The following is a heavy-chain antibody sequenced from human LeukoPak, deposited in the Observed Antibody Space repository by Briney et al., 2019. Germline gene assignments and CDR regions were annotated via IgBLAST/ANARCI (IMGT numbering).Heavy chain of an antibody. J-gene: IGHJ4*02. Sequence: GGSLILSCAASGFTVSSNYMSWVRQAPGKGLEWVSIIYSGGSTYYADSVKGRFTISRDNSKSTVYLQMNSLRVEDTAVYYCAKGPVSAIVGATTLDYWGQGTLVTVSS. V-gene: IGHV3-66*01. CDR3: AKGPVSAIVGATTLDY. CDR2: IYSGGST. CDR1: GFTVSSNY. D-gene: IGHD1-26*01.